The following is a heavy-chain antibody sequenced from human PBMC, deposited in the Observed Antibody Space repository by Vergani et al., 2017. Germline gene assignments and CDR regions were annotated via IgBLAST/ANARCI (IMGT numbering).Heavy chain of an antibody. V-gene: IGHV3-23*01. D-gene: IGHD2-2*01. CDR1: GFTFNSYA. Sequence: QLLESGGGLIQPGGSLRLSCAASGFTFNSYAMTWVRQAPGKGLEGVSGINNNGGSTYYADSVKGRFTISSDNSKNTLYLQMTDMRAEDTATYYCAKVCDSTSCPDGGGAFDVWGHGTMVTVSS. CDR2: INNNGGST. CDR3: AKVCDSTSCPDGGGAFDV. J-gene: IGHJ3*01.